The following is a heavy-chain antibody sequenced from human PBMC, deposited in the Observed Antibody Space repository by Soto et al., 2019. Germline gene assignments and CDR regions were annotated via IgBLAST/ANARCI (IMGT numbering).Heavy chain of an antibody. CDR2: INHSGST. D-gene: IGHD6-6*01. Sequence: SETLSLTCAVYGGSFSGYYWSWIRQPPGKGLEWIGEINHSGSTNYNPSLKSRVTISVDTSKNQFSLKLSSVTAADTAVYYCARGRGGAARVPRSRLDDYWGQGTLVTVSS. V-gene: IGHV4-34*01. J-gene: IGHJ4*02. CDR1: GGSFSGYY. CDR3: ARGRGGAARVPRSRLDDY.